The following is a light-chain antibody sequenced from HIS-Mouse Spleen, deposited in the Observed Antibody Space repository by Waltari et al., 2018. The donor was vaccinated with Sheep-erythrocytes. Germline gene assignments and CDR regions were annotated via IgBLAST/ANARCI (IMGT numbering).Light chain of an antibody. V-gene: IGKV1-6*01. CDR2: AAS. CDR3: LQDYNYPWT. Sequence: IQMTQSPSSLSASVGDRVTITCRASQGIRNDLGWYQQKPGKAPKHLLYAASSLQSGVPSSFIGGGSGTDFTLTISSLQPEDFSTYYCLQDYNYPWTFGQGTKVEIK. J-gene: IGKJ1*01. CDR1: QGIRND.